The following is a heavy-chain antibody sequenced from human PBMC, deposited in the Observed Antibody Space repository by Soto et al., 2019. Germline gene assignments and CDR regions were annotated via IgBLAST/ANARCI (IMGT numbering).Heavy chain of an antibody. Sequence: EVQLVESGGGLAQPGGSLRLSCAASGFRFNDFYMDWVRQAPGKGLEWVGRSRSELSSYTTQYAASVEGRFTISRHVSQNSLFLQMNSLKIEDTAIYYCALNYYGLDVLGQETTVTVSS. CDR2: SRSELSSYTT. CDR3: ALNYYGLDV. V-gene: IGHV3-72*01. J-gene: IGHJ6*02. CDR1: GFRFNDFY.